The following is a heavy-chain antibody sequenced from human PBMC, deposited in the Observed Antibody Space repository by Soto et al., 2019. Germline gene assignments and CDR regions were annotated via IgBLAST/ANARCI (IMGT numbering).Heavy chain of an antibody. CDR2: ISYDGSNK. D-gene: IGHD3-22*01. V-gene: IGHV3-30-3*01. J-gene: IGHJ6*02. CDR3: ARDWLYYDSSGYYGLSYYYYGMDV. CDR1: GFTFSSYA. Sequence: VGSLRLSCAASGFTFSSYAMHWVRQAPGKGLEWVAVISYDGSNKYYADSVKGRFTISRDNSKNTLYLQMNSLRAEDTAVYYCARDWLYYDSSGYYGLSYYYYGMDVWGQGTTVTVSS.